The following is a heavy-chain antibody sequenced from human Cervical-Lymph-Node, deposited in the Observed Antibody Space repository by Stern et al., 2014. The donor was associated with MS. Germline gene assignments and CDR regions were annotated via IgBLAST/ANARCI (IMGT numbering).Heavy chain of an antibody. CDR3: ARAAYSTSSYNY. CDR2: IIPIFGTA. D-gene: IGHD6-6*01. V-gene: IGHV1-69*01. CDR1: GGTFNTNV. J-gene: IGHJ4*02. Sequence: VQLLDSGAEVKKPGSSVKVSCKASGGTFNTNVISWVRQAPGQGLEWMGGIIPIFGTALYAQKFQGRVTITANESTRAVYMELSSLRSEDTAVYYCARAAYSTSSYNYWGQGTLVIVSS.